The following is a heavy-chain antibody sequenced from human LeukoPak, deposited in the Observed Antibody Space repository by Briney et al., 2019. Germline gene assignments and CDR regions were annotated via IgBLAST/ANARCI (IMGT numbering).Heavy chain of an antibody. J-gene: IGHJ4*02. V-gene: IGHV4-59*08. CDR1: GGSISSYY. Sequence: PSETLSLTCTVSGGSISSYYWSWIRQPPGKGLEWIGYIYYSGSTNYNPSLKSRVTISVDTSKNQFSLKLSSVTAADTAVYYCARHEEDEGVGTPGLDYWGQGTLVTVSS. D-gene: IGHD1-26*01. CDR3: ARHEEDEGVGTPGLDY. CDR2: IYYSGST.